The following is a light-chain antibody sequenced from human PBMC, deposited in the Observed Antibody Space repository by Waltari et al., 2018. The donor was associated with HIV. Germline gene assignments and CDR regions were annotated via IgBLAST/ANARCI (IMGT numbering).Light chain of an antibody. CDR1: ALPQQY. Sequence: SYELTQPPSVSVSPGQTARITCSGDALPQQYAYWYQQKQGQAPVLVIYKDSERPSGIPERFSGSSSGTTVTLTISGVQAEDEADYYCQSADSSGTYVFGGGTKLTVL. CDR2: KDS. J-gene: IGLJ3*02. CDR3: QSADSSGTYV. V-gene: IGLV3-25*03.